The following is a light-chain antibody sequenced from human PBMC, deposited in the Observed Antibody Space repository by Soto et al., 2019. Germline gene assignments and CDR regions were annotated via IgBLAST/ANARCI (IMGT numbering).Light chain of an antibody. Sequence: EIVMTQSPATLSVSPGERATLSCRASQSVSNNLAWYQQKPGQPPRLLIYTASTRVTGVPARFSARGSGTEFTLTVSRLQSEDFAVYYCQQSYTWPRTFGQGTKVEIK. CDR3: QQSYTWPRT. V-gene: IGKV3-15*01. CDR2: TAS. CDR1: QSVSNN. J-gene: IGKJ1*01.